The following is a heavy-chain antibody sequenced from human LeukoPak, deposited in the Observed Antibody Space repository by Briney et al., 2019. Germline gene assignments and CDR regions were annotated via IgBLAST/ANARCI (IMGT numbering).Heavy chain of an antibody. CDR3: ARGARRYYDFWSGYRGPFDY. CDR2: INHSGST. V-gene: IGHV4-34*01. CDR1: GGSFSGYY. J-gene: IGHJ4*02. D-gene: IGHD3-3*01. Sequence: SETLSLTCAVYGGSFSGYYWSWIRQPPGKGLEWIGEINHSGSTNYNPSLKSRVTISVDTSKKQFSLRLSSVTAADTAVYYCARGARRYYDFWSGYRGPFDYWGQGTLVTVSS.